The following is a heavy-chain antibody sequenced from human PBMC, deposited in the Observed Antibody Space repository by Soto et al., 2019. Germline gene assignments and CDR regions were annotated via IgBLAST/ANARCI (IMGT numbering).Heavy chain of an antibody. D-gene: IGHD3-10*01. CDR1: GGSFSGYY. Sequence: PSETLSLTCAVYGGSFSGYYWSWIRQPPGKGQEWIGEINHSGSTNYNPSLKSLVTISVDTSKNQFSMKLSSVTAADTAVYYCTRGPFIRVRGEPQCHYYYYYGMDVWGQGTTVTVSS. V-gene: IGHV4-34*01. CDR2: INHSGST. J-gene: IGHJ6*02. CDR3: TRGPFIRVRGEPQCHYYYYYGMDV.